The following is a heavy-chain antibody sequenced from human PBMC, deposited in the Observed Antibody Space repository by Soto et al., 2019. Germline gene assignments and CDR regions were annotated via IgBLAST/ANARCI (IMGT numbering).Heavy chain of an antibody. J-gene: IGHJ5*02. CDR2: FDPKDGLP. CDR1: GYTFTKNW. D-gene: IGHD2-15*01. V-gene: IGHV1-24*01. CDR3: ATVVGHGRYYFDA. Sequence: NPGGSLRLSCQASGYTFTKNWISWMRQSPGTGLECMGGFDPKDGLPVYAQNFEGRVTMTEDASTDTAYLEVENLRSEDTAVYFCATVVGHGRYYFDAWGQGSLVTVSS.